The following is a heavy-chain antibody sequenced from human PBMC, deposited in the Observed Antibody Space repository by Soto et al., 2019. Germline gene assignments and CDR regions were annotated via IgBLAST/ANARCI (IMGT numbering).Heavy chain of an antibody. V-gene: IGHV1-8*01. Sequence: ASVKVSCKASGYTFTSYDINWVRQATGQGLEWMGWMNPNSGDTGYAQKFQGRVTMTRNTSISTAYMELSSLRSEDTAVYYCARGTHDSGYDFDYWGQGTLVTVSS. CDR2: MNPNSGDT. J-gene: IGHJ4*02. CDR1: GYTFTSYD. D-gene: IGHD5-12*01. CDR3: ARGTHDSGYDFDY.